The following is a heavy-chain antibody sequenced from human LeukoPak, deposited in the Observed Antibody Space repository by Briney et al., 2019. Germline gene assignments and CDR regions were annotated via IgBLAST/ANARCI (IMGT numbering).Heavy chain of an antibody. V-gene: IGHV1-2*02. CDR1: GYPFIGNY. J-gene: IGHJ4*02. Sequence: ASVKVSCKASGYPFIGNYIHWVRQAPGQGLEWMGWINPNSGGTQYSQKFQGRVALTRDTSITTGYMELSGLTSDDTAVYYCASLSYYDLSGYFYWGQGTLVTVSS. CDR2: INPNSGGT. D-gene: IGHD3-22*01. CDR3: ASLSYYDLSGYFY.